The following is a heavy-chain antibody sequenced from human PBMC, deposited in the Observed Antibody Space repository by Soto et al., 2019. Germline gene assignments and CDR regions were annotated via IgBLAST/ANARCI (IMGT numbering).Heavy chain of an antibody. V-gene: IGHV3-66*01. J-gene: IGHJ4*02. CDR2: IYSGGST. CDR1: GLTVSSNY. Sequence: VQLVESGGGLVQPAGSLRLACAAAGLTVSSNYMSSVRQAPGKGLEWVSVIYSGGSTYYADSVRGRFTISRNNSQHTLYLQMNSLSAEDTAVYYCGREAGDYWGQGTLVTVSS. CDR3: GREAGDY.